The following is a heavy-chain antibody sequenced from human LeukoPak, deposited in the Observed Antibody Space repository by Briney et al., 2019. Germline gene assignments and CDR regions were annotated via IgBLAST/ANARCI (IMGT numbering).Heavy chain of an antibody. Sequence: ASVKVSCKASGYTFTSYYMHWVRQAPGQGLEWMGMINPSGGRTSYAQKLQGRVTMTRDMSTSTVYMELSSLRSEDTAVYYCARGGTTYYYGSGSYRIDYWGQGTLVTVSS. D-gene: IGHD3-10*01. CDR3: ARGGTTYYYGSGSYRIDY. CDR2: INPSGGRT. CDR1: GYTFTSYY. J-gene: IGHJ4*02. V-gene: IGHV1-46*04.